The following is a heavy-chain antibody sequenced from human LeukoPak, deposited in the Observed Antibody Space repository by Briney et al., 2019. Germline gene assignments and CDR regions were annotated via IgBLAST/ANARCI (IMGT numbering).Heavy chain of an antibody. CDR1: GFTFSSYA. CDR2: ISGSGGST. D-gene: IGHD2-2*01. V-gene: IGHV3-23*01. J-gene: IGHJ4*02. Sequence: GGSLRLSCAASGFTFSSYAMSWVRQAPGKGLEWVSAISGSGGSTYYADSVKGRFTISRDNSKNTLYLQMNSLRAEDTAVYYCAKIYCSSTSCPVGYWGQGTLVTVSS. CDR3: AKIYCSSTSCPVGY.